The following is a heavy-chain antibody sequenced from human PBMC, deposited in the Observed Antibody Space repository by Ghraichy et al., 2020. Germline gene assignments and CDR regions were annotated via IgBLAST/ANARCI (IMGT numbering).Heavy chain of an antibody. D-gene: IGHD6-6*01. V-gene: IGHV3-48*01. J-gene: IGHJ6*02. Sequence: GESLRLSCAASGFTFSSYSMNWVRQAPGKGLEWVSNISSSSSTIYYADSVKGRFTISRDNAKNSLYLQMNSLRAEDTAVYYCARDGSSSPYYDYGMDVWGQGTTVTVSS. CDR3: ARDGSSSPYYDYGMDV. CDR2: ISSSSSTI. CDR1: GFTFSSYS.